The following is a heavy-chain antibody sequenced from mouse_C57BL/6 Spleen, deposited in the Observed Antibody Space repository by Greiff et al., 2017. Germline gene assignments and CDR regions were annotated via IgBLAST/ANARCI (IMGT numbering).Heavy chain of an antibody. D-gene: IGHD1-1*01. V-gene: IGHV1-50*01. CDR1: GYTFTSYW. Sequence: QVQLQQPGAELVKPGASVKLSCKASGYTFTSYWMQWVKQRPGQGLEWIGEIDPSDSYTNYNQKFKGKATLTVDTSSSTAYMQLSSLTSEDSAVYYCARARGSAWYMDVWGKGTTVTVSS. J-gene: IGHJ1*03. CDR3: ARARGSAWYMDV. CDR2: IDPSDSYT.